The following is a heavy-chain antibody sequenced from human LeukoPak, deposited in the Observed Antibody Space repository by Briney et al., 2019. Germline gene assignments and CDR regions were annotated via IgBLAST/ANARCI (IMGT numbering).Heavy chain of an antibody. J-gene: IGHJ4*02. CDR1: GFTFRSYA. V-gene: IGHV3-23*01. CDR2: ISDSGSST. D-gene: IGHD3-10*01. CDR3: VKDRVDGSGSQFDS. Sequence: PGGSLRLSCAASGFTFRSYALSWVRQAPGKGLEWVSGISDSGSSTYYADSVKGRFTISRDNSKNTLFLQINSLRADDTAVYYCVKDRVDGSGSQFDSWGQGSLVIVSS.